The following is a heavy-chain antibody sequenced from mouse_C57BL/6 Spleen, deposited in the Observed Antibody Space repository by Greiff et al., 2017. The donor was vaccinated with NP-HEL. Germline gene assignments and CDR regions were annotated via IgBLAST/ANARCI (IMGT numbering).Heavy chain of an antibody. CDR1: GYTFTSYW. Sequence: VQLQQPGAELVMPGASVKLSCTASGYTFTSYWMHWVQQRPGQGLEWIGEIDPSDSYTNYNHKFKGKSTLTVDKSSSTAYLQLSSLTSEDSAVYYCARGGRWFADWGQGTLVTVSA. CDR3: ARGGRWFAD. CDR2: IDPSDSYT. V-gene: IGHV1-69*01. J-gene: IGHJ3*01. D-gene: IGHD3-3*01.